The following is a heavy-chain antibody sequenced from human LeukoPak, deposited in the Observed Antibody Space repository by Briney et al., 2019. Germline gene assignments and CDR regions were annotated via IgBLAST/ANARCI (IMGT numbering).Heavy chain of an antibody. Sequence: SETLSLTCTVAGGSISSYYWSWIRQPPGEGLGWMGYIYTSGSTNYNPCLKRRVTISVDTSRNQFSLKLRSVTAAGTAVWYGARGRQTASYYFDYWGQGPLVTVS. D-gene: IGHD1-1*01. CDR3: ARGRQTASYYFDY. J-gene: IGHJ4*02. V-gene: IGHV4-4*09. CDR1: GGSISSYY. CDR2: IYTSGST.